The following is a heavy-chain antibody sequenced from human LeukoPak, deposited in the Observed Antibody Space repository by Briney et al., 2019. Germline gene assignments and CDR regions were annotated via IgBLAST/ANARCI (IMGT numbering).Heavy chain of an antibody. CDR3: AKGKDSVAGATNDY. Sequence: GGSLRLSCAVSGFTFSSYSMSWVRQAPGKGLEWVSSISSSGTYKYYADSVKGRFTISRDNAKNSLYLQMNSLRAEDTAVYYCAKGKDSVAGATNDYWAREPWSPSPQ. CDR1: GFTFSSYS. V-gene: IGHV3-21*01. D-gene: IGHD6-19*01. J-gene: IGHJ4*02. CDR2: ISSSGTYK.